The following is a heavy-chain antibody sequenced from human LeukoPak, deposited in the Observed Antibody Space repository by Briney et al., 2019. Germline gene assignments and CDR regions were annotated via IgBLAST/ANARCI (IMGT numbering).Heavy chain of an antibody. D-gene: IGHD2-2*01. Sequence: GASVKVSCKASGYTFTGYYMHWVRQAPGQGLEWMGWINPNSGGTNYAQKFQGRVTMTRDTSISTAYMELSRLRSDDTAVYYCAREGGGYCSSTSCLDYWGQGTLVTVPS. CDR1: GYTFTGYY. V-gene: IGHV1-2*02. CDR3: AREGGGYCSSTSCLDY. J-gene: IGHJ4*02. CDR2: INPNSGGT.